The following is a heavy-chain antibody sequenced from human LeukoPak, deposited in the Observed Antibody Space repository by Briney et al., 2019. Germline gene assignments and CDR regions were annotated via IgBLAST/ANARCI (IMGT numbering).Heavy chain of an antibody. CDR3: AKVHDSGGYLFFDY. D-gene: IGHD3-22*01. J-gene: IGHJ4*02. CDR2: INERGGNT. Sequence: GGSLRLSCAASGLTFSSYAMNWGRQAPGKGLEWVSTINERGGNTYYADSVKGRFTISRDNSKNTLYLQMNSLRAEDTAVYYCAKVHDSGGYLFFDYWGQGTLVTVSS. CDR1: GLTFSSYA. V-gene: IGHV3-23*01.